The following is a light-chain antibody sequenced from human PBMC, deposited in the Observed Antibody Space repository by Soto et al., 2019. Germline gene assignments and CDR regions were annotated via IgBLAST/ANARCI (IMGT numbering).Light chain of an antibody. CDR3: HQRNK. V-gene: IGKV3-11*01. Sequence: ELVMTQSPVTLSVAPGERATLSCRASQFLSSYLAWYQQKPGPPPRLLIYDTSNRATGIPARFSGSRSGTDFTLTISSLEHEDFGVYFCHQRNKFGQGTRLEIK. CDR2: DTS. J-gene: IGKJ5*01. CDR1: QFLSSY.